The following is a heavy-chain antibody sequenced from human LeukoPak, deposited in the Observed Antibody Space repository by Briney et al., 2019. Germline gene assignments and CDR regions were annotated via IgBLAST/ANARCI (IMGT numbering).Heavy chain of an antibody. V-gene: IGHV4-31*03. CDR1: GCSISSDNYY. CDR3: ARDRPLDAFDV. CDR2: IYNGGST. J-gene: IGHJ3*01. Sequence: SETLSLTCTVSGCSISSDNYYWSWIRQHPGKSLEWIGYIYNGGSTDYNPSLKSRVTISIDTPKNQFSLKLTSVTAADTAVYYCARDRPLDAFDVWGQGTMVTVSS.